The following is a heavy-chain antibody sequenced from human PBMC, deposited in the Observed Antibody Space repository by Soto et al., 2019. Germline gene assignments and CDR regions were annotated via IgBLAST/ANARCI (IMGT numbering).Heavy chain of an antibody. D-gene: IGHD2-2*01. CDR1: GYSFTSYW. Sequence: GESLKISCKGSGYSFTSYWIGWVRQMPGKGLEWMGIIYPGDSDTRYSPSFQGQVTISADKSISTAYLQWSSLKASDTAMYYCARRRLVGAVVPAAMKRDDAFDIWGQGTMVTVSS. V-gene: IGHV5-51*01. CDR3: ARRRLVGAVVPAAMKRDDAFDI. J-gene: IGHJ3*02. CDR2: IYPGDSDT.